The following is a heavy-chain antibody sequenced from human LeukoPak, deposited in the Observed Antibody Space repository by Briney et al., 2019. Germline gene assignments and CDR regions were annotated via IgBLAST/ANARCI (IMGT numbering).Heavy chain of an antibody. V-gene: IGHV4-59*08. D-gene: IGHD2-15*01. CDR1: GGSISSYY. CDR2: NYYSGST. J-gene: IGHJ4*02. CDR3: ARIRGGCLDY. Sequence: SETLSLTCTVSGGSISSYYWSWIRQPPGKGLEWIGYNYYSGSTNYNPSLKSRVTISVDTSKNQFSLKLSSVTAADTAVYYCARIRGGCLDYWGQGTLVTVSS.